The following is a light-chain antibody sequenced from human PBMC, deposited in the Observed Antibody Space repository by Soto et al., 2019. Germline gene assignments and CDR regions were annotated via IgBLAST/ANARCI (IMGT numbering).Light chain of an antibody. V-gene: IGKV3-11*01. J-gene: IGKJ4*01. CDR1: QSVHSY. Sequence: EIVLTQSPSTLSLSPGDRATLFCRASQSVHSYLAWYRLKPGQAPRLLIYDASNRATGIPARFSGSGSGTDFILTISSLEPEDFAVYYCHQRSNWPVTFGGGTRVEIK. CDR3: HQRSNWPVT. CDR2: DAS.